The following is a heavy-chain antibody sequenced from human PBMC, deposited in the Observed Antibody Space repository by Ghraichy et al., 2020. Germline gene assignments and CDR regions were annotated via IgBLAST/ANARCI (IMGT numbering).Heavy chain of an antibody. D-gene: IGHD5-18*01. Sequence: ESLNISCTVSGVYISITSYYWGWIRQPPGKGLEWIGSIYYSGGTNYNPSLKSRVTISVDTSKNQFSLKLASVTAADTAVYYCARPSIAMVSYWYFDLWGRGTLVTVSS. CDR2: IYYSGGT. J-gene: IGHJ2*01. CDR3: ARPSIAMVSYWYFDL. V-gene: IGHV4-39*01. CDR1: GVYISITSYY.